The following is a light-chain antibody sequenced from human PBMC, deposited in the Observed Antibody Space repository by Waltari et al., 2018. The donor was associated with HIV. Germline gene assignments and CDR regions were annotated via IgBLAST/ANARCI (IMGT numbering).Light chain of an antibody. Sequence: EIVMTQSPATLSVSPGESATLSCRASQIVSSHLAWYQKKPGQAPRLLIYDASIRATGTPARIRGSGSGTDFTLTVSILQSEDFAIYYCQQYHDWYTFGQGTKL. CDR2: DAS. V-gene: IGKV3D-15*03. CDR1: QIVSSH. CDR3: QQYHDWYT. J-gene: IGKJ2*01.